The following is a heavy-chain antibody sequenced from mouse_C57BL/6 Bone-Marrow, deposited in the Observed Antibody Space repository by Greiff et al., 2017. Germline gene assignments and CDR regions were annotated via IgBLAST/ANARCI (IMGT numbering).Heavy chain of an antibody. CDR3: ARMGWSFDY. J-gene: IGHJ2*01. D-gene: IGHD2-3*01. V-gene: IGHV1-50*01. CDR2: IDPSDSYT. Sequence: QVQLQQPGAELVKPGASVKLSCKASGYTFTSYWMQWVKQRPGQGLEWLGEIDPSDSYTNYNQKFKGKATLTVDTSSSTAYMQLSSLTSEDSAVYYCARMGWSFDYWGQGTTLTVSS. CDR1: GYTFTSYW.